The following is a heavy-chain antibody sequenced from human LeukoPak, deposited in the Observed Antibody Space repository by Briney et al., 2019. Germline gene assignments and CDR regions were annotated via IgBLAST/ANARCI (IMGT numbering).Heavy chain of an antibody. V-gene: IGHV4-39*01. D-gene: IGHD2-15*01. J-gene: IGHJ3*02. CDR3: ARQNPSGGSCCHSDAFDI. CDR2: IFYSGST. Sequence: SETLSLTCTVSGGSISSSSYYWGWIRQPPGKGLEWIGCIFYSGSTYYNPSLKSRVTISVDTSKNQFSLKLSSVTAADTAVYSCARQNPSGGSCCHSDAFDIWGQGTMVTVSS. CDR1: GGSISSSSYY.